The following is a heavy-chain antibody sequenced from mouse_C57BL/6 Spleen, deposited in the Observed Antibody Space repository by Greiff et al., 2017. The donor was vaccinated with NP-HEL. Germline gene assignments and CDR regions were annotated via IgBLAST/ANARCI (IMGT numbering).Heavy chain of an antibody. CDR1: GFTFSSYA. D-gene: IGHD2-2*01. CDR2: ISSGGDYI. Sequence: EVKLMESGEGLVKPGGSLKLSCAASGFTFSSYAMSWVRQTPEKRLEWVAYISSGGDYIYYADTVKGRFTISRDNARNTLYLQMSSLKSEDTAMYYCTRVGGYDGGYFDVWGTGTTVTVSS. CDR3: TRVGGYDGGYFDV. V-gene: IGHV5-9-1*02. J-gene: IGHJ1*03.